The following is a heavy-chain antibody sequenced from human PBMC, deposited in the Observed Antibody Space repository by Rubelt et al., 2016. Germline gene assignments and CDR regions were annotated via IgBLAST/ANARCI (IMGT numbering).Heavy chain of an antibody. J-gene: IGHJ4*02. CDR3: ARRQQLGPFDY. Sequence: QVQLVQSGAEVKKPGSSVMVSCKASGGTFRSYAISWVRQAPGQGLAWMGGIIPIFGTATYAQKFQGRVTIIADESTSTSYMELSSLRSEDTAVYYCARRQQLGPFDYWGQGTLVTVSS. CDR1: GGTFRSYA. V-gene: IGHV1-69*01. CDR2: IIPIFGTA. D-gene: IGHD6-13*01.